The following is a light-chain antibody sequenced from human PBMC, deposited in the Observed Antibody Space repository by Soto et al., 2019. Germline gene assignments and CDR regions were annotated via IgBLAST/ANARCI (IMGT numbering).Light chain of an antibody. CDR1: QGISSY. V-gene: IGKV1-16*01. Sequence: DIQMTQSPLSLSASTGDRVTITCRASQGISSYLAWYQQKPGKAPKLLIYAASNLQSGVPSRFSGSGSGTEFTLTISSVQPDDFATYYCQQYKSYPLTFGGGTKVDIK. CDR3: QQYKSYPLT. CDR2: AAS. J-gene: IGKJ4*01.